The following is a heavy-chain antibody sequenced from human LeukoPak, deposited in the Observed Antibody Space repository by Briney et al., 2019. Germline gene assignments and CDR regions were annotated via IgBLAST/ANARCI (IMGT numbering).Heavy chain of an antibody. CDR3: ARPTTGPATQGYDS. Sequence: SETLSLTCTVSGGSISSSSYYWGWLRQPPGRGLEWIGSIYYRGNTYHNPSLKSRVTISVDTSKNQFSLSVISVTAADTAVYFCARPTTGPATQGYDSWGQGILVTVAS. D-gene: IGHD1-1*01. V-gene: IGHV4-39*01. CDR1: GGSISSSSYY. CDR2: IYYRGNT. J-gene: IGHJ4*02.